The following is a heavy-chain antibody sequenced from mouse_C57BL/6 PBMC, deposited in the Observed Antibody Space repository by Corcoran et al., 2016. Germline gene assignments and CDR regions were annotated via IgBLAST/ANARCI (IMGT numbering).Heavy chain of an antibody. J-gene: IGHJ1*03. D-gene: IGHD1-1*01. V-gene: IGHV9-3*01. CDR3: ARIDSYGRSYGYFDV. Sequence: QIQVVQSGPELKKPGGTVKLSCEASGYTFTPYVMSLVKQAPGKGLKRMGWINTYSGVPTYADDFKGRFAFSLETSASTAYLQINNLKNEDTATYFGARIDSYGRSYGYFDVCGTGTTVTVSS. CDR2: INTYSGVP. CDR1: GYTFTPYV.